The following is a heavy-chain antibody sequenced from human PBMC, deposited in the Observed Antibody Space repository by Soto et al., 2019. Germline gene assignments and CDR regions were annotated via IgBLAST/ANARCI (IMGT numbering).Heavy chain of an antibody. D-gene: IGHD3-22*01. J-gene: IGHJ3*02. V-gene: IGHV3-30-3*01. CDR3: ARDSPEDTYYYDSSGYYHAFDI. Sequence: GGSLRLSCAASGFTLSSYAMHWVRQAPGKGLEWVAVISYDGSNKYYADSVKGRFTISRDNSKNTLYLQMNSLRAENTAVYYCARDSPEDTYYYDSSGYYHAFDIWGQGTMVTVSS. CDR1: GFTLSSYA. CDR2: ISYDGSNK.